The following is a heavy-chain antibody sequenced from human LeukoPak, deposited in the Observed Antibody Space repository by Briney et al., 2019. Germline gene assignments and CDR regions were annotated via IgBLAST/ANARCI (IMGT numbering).Heavy chain of an antibody. V-gene: IGHV1-2*02. CDR3: ARILKVGLGSGWGSDVFDI. CDR1: GYTFTGYY. J-gene: IGHJ3*02. Sequence: ASVKVSCKASGYTFTGYYMHWVRQAPGQGLEWMGWINPNSGGTNYAQKFQGSVTMTRDTSISTAYTELSRLRSDDTAVYYCARILKVGLGSGWGSDVFDIWGQGTMVIVSS. CDR2: INPNSGGT. D-gene: IGHD6-19*01.